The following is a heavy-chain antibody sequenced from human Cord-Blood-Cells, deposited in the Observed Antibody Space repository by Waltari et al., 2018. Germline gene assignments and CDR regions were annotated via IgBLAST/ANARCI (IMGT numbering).Heavy chain of an antibody. CDR2: IIPIFGTA. D-gene: IGHD4-4*01. Sequence: QVQLVQSGAEVKKPGSSVKVSCKASGGTFSSYAISWVRHAPGQGLEWMGGIIPIFGTANYAQKFQGRVTITADESTSTAYMELSSLRSEDTAVYYCARRGRDYSNYYYYGMDVWGQGTTVTVSS. CDR3: ARRGRDYSNYYYYGMDV. V-gene: IGHV1-69*01. J-gene: IGHJ6*02. CDR1: GGTFSSYA.